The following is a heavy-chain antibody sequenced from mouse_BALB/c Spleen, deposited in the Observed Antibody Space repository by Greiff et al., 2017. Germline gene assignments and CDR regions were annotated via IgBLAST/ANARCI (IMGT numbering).Heavy chain of an antibody. CDR3: ASYYYGSSPSWFAY. CDR2: INSNGGST. CDR1: GFTFSSYY. Sequence: EVQGVESGGGLVKLGGSLKLSCAASGFTFSSYYMSWVRQTPEKRLELVAAINSNGGSTYYPDTVKGRFTISRDNAKNTLYLQMSSLKSEDTALYYCASYYYGSSPSWFAYWGQGTLVTVSA. V-gene: IGHV5-6-2*01. D-gene: IGHD1-1*01. J-gene: IGHJ3*01.